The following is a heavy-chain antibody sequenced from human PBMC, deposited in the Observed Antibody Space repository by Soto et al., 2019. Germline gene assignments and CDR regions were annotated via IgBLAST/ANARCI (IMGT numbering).Heavy chain of an antibody. V-gene: IGHV4-39*01. J-gene: IGHJ5*02. D-gene: IGHD6-19*01. Sequence: ETLSLTCTVPGGSISSSSYYWGWIRQPPGKGLEWIGSIYYSGSTYYNPSLKSRVTISVDTSKNQFSLKLSSVTAADTAVYYCASRGRHSSGWYGNWFDPWGQGTLVTVSS. CDR1: GGSISSSSYY. CDR3: ASRGRHSSGWYGNWFDP. CDR2: IYYSGST.